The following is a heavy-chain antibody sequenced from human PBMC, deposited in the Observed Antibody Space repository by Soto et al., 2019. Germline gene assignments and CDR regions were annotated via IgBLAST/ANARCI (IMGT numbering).Heavy chain of an antibody. CDR1: GYSFTTHG. CDR2: ITTYSGHT. J-gene: IGHJ5*02. V-gene: IGHV1-18*01. D-gene: IGHD6-13*01. Sequence: APVKVSCKTSGYSFTTHGITWVRQAPGQGLEWMGLITTYSGHTSYSPSLQGRVSMTRDTATSTAYMELQSLRADDTAVYYWSGVCRSRYYPPHRFDARGQGTLVTVSS. CDR3: SGVCRSRYYPPHRFDA.